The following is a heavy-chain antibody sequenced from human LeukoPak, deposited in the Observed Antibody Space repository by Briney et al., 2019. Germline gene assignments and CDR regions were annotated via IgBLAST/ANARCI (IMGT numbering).Heavy chain of an antibody. V-gene: IGHV3-66*02. CDR2: IYSGGTI. CDR3: ARGYCSGGSCYPSNFDC. CDR1: GFTVSNNY. J-gene: IGHJ4*02. Sequence: GGSLRLSCAAPGFTVSNNYMSWVRQAPGKGLEWVSVIYSGGTIYYADSVKGRFTISRDNSKNTLYLQMNSLRAEDTAMYYCARGYCSGGSCYPSNFDCWGQGTLVTVSS. D-gene: IGHD2-15*01.